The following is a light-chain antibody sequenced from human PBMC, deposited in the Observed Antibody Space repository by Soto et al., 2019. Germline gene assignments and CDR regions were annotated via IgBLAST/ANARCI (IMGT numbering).Light chain of an antibody. CDR3: QQYNSYSPWT. J-gene: IGKJ1*01. V-gene: IGKV1-5*03. CDR1: QSISSW. CDR2: KAS. Sequence: DIQMTQSPSTLSASVGDRVTITCRASQSISSWLAWYQQKPGKAPKLLIYKASSLESGVPSRFSGSGSGTEFTLTISSLQPDDFATDCCQQYNSYSPWTFGHGTKVEIK.